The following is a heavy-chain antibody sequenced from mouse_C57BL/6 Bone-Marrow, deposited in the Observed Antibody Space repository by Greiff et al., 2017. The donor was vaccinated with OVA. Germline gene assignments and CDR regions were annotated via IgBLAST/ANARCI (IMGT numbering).Heavy chain of an antibody. CDR2: IYPRSGNT. Sequence: VQLQQSGAELARPGASVKLSCKASGYTFTSYGISWVKQRTGQGLAWIGEIYPRSGNTYYNEKFKGKVTMTADKSSSTASMELRSLTSEDSAVYFCARLDYYGSSYVLDYWGQGTTLTVAS. J-gene: IGHJ2*01. CDR1: GYTFTSYG. V-gene: IGHV1-81*01. D-gene: IGHD1-1*01. CDR3: ARLDYYGSSYVLDY.